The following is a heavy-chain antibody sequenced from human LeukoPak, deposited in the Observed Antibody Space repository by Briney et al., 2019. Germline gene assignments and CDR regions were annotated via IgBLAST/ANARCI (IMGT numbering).Heavy chain of an antibody. D-gene: IGHD3-10*01. J-gene: IGHJ3*02. CDR3: AKDIITMVRGVIFQSDAFDI. CDR2: ISGSGGST. V-gene: IGHV3-23*01. Sequence: PGGSLRLSCAASGFTFSSYAMSWVRQAPGKGLEWVSAISGSGGSTYYADSVEGRFTISRDNSKNTLYLQMNSLRAEDTAVYYCAKDIITMVRGVIFQSDAFDIWGQGTMVTVSS. CDR1: GFTFSSYA.